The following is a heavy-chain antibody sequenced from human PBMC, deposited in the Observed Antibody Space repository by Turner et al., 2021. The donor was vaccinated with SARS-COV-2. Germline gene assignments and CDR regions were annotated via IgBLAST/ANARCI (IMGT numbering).Heavy chain of an antibody. CDR1: GVIFSSYA. CDR3: ARVDGMGV. V-gene: IGHV3-48*01. CDR2: ISSSSSTI. J-gene: IGHJ6*02. Sequence: EVQLVVSGGGLVQPGGSLRLSCAASGVIFSSYAMNWVRQAPGKGLEWVSYISSSSSTIYYADSVKGRFTISRDNAKSSLYLQMNSLRAEDTAVYYCARVDGMGVWGQGTTVTVSS.